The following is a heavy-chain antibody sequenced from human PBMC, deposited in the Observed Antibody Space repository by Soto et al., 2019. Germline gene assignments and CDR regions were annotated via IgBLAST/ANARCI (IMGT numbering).Heavy chain of an antibody. V-gene: IGHV3-21*01. J-gene: IGHJ6*03. Sequence: GGSLRLSCAASGVTFSSFSFNWVRQAPGKGLEWVSFILSSSGSIYYADSVKGRFTISRDNAKNSLYLQMNSLKDEDTAVYYCARASGEQLVRRGFSYYYMDVWGKATTVSSSS. CDR2: ILSSSGSI. CDR1: GVTFSSFS. D-gene: IGHD6-6*01. CDR3: ARASGEQLVRRGFSYYYMDV.